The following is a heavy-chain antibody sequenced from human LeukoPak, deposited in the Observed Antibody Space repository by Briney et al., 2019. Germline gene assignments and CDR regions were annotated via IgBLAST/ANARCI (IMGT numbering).Heavy chain of an antibody. D-gene: IGHD3-10*01. CDR1: GFTFDDYA. Sequence: QPGRSLRLSCAASGFTFDDYAMHWVRQAPGKGLEWVSGISWNSGSIGYADSVKGRFTISRDNAKNSLYLQMNSLRAEDTAVYYCAKDPTYYYGSGSYLTFDYWGQGTLVTVSS. CDR3: AKDPTYYYGSGSYLTFDY. V-gene: IGHV3-9*01. J-gene: IGHJ4*02. CDR2: ISWNSGSI.